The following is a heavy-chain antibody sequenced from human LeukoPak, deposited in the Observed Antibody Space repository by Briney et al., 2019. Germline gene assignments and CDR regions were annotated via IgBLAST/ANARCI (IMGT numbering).Heavy chain of an antibody. CDR3: ARDQEDVYNEWGFHFLDY. Sequence: GGSLRLSCAASGFTFDDYAMHWVRQAPGKGLEWVSGISWSSGNIGYADSVKGRFTISRDNAKNSLYLQMNSLRAEDTAVYYCARDQEDVYNEWGFHFLDYWGQGTLVTVSS. CDR1: GFTFDDYA. D-gene: IGHD5-24*01. V-gene: IGHV3-9*01. J-gene: IGHJ4*02. CDR2: ISWSSGNI.